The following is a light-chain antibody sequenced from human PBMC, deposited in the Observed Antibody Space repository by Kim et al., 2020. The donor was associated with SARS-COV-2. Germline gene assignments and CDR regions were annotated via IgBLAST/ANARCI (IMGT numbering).Light chain of an antibody. CDR2: YDS. V-gene: IGLV3-21*04. CDR1: NVGSKN. CDR3: QVWDSNSDHWV. Sequence: SYELTQPPSVSVAPGKTARITCGGDNVGSKNMHWYQQKPGQAPVLVISYDSDRPSGIPERFSGSNSGNTATLTISRVEAGDEADYYCQVWDSNSDHWVFGGGTKLTVL. J-gene: IGLJ3*02.